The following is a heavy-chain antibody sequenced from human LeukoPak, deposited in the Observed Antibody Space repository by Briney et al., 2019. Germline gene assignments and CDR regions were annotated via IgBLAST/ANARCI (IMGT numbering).Heavy chain of an antibody. CDR3: AAVGYCSSTSCYGFDY. J-gene: IGHJ4*02. V-gene: IGHV1-58*02. Sequence: GAPDKGWCKASGFTATSWDREWVRQAGGPLQKWIGWIAVGSGNTNYAQKFQERVTITRDMSTSTAYMELSSLRSEDTAVYYCAAVGYCSSTSCYGFDYWGQGTLVTVSS. CDR1: GFTATSWD. D-gene: IGHD2-2*01. CDR2: IAVGSGNT.